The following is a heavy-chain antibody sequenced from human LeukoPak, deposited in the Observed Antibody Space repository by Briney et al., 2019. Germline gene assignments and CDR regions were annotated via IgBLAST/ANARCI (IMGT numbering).Heavy chain of an antibody. CDR3: AKLCGGDCYFDY. Sequence: GRSLRLSCAASGFTFSSYGMHWVRQAPGKGLEWVAVISYDGSNKYYADSVKGRFTIPRDNSKNTLYLQMNSLRAEDTAVYYCAKLCGGDCYFDYWGQGTLVTVSS. J-gene: IGHJ4*02. D-gene: IGHD2-21*02. CDR1: GFTFSSYG. CDR2: ISYDGSNK. V-gene: IGHV3-30*18.